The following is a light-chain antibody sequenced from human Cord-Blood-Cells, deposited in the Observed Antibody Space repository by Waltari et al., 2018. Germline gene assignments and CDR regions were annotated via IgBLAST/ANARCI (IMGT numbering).Light chain of an antibody. CDR2: DVS. CDR3: CSYAGSYTF. J-gene: IGLJ1*01. CDR1: SSDVGGYNY. V-gene: IGLV2-11*01. Sequence: QSALTQPRSVSGSPGQSVTISCTGTSSDVGGYNYVSWYQPHPGKAPKLMIYDVSKRPSGVPDRFSGSKSGNTASLTISGLQAEDEADYSCCSYAGSYTFFGTGTKVTVL.